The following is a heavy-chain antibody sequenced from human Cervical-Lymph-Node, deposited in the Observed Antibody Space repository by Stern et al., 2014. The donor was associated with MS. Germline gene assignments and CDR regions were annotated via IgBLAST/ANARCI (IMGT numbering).Heavy chain of an antibody. CDR2: IYPGDSDT. Sequence: VQLVQSGAEVKKPGESLKISCKGYGYSFTGYWIGWLRQMPGKGLEWRGTIYPGDSDTRYSPSFQGQVTISADKSTSTAYLQWSSLKASDSGMYYCARGHCTSTTCYALGLGYWGQGTLVTVSS. CDR3: ARGHCTSTTCYALGLGY. D-gene: IGHD2-2*01. CDR1: GYSFTGYW. V-gene: IGHV5-51*03. J-gene: IGHJ4*02.